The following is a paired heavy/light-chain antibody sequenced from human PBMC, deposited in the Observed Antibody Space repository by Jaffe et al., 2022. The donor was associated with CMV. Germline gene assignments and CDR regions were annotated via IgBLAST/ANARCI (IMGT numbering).Light chain of an antibody. CDR2: EDN. CDR3: QSYDSSNHNVV. CDR1: SGSIASNY. J-gene: IGLJ2*01. Sequence: NFMLTQPHSVSESPGKTVTISCTRSSGSIASNYVQWYQQRPGSAPTTVIYEDNQRPSGVPDRFSGSIDSSSNSASLTISGLKTEDEADYYCQSYDSSNHNVVFGGGTKLTVL. V-gene: IGLV6-57*04.
Heavy chain of an antibody. V-gene: IGHV4-59*01. D-gene: IGHD3-9*01. J-gene: IGHJ4*02. CDR3: ARQTYYDILTGYLYYFDY. CDR2: IYYSGST. CDR1: GGSISSYY. Sequence: QVQLQESGPGLVKPSETLSLTCTVSGGSISSYYWSWIRQPPGKGLEWIGYIYYSGSTNYNPSLKSRVTISVDTSKNQFSLKLSSVTAADTAVYYCARQTYYDILTGYLYYFDYWGQGTLVTVSS.